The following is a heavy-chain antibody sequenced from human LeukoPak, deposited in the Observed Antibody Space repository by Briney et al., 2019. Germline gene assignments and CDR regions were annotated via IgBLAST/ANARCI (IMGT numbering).Heavy chain of an antibody. D-gene: IGHD3-3*02. CDR1: GGSISSYY. Sequence: PSETLSLTCTVSGGSISSYYWSWIRQPPGKGLEWIGYIYYSGSTNYNPSLKSRVTISVDTSKNQFSLKLNSVTAADTAVYYCARVPISGLALLFDYWGQGTLVTVSS. J-gene: IGHJ4*02. V-gene: IGHV4-59*01. CDR2: IYYSGST. CDR3: ARVPISGLALLFDY.